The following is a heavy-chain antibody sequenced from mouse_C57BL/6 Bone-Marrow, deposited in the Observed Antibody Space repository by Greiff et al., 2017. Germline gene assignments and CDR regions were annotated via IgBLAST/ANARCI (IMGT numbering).Heavy chain of an antibody. CDR2: INPNYGTT. D-gene: IGHD2-14*01. Sequence: VQLQQSGPELVKPGASVKISCKASGYSFTDYNMNWVKQSNGKSLEWIGVINPNYGTTSYNQKFKGKATLTVDQSSSTAYMQLNSLTSADSAVYYCAKVYYRNYYAMDYWGQGTSVTVSS. CDR1: GYSFTDYN. J-gene: IGHJ4*01. V-gene: IGHV1-39*01. CDR3: AKVYYRNYYAMDY.